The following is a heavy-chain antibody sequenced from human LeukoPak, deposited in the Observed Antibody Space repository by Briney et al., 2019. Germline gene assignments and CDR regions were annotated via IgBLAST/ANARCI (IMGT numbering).Heavy chain of an antibody. D-gene: IGHD2-2*01. CDR3: ARDLWDSLVVVPAAVFDY. CDR1: GYTFTSYG. CDR2: ISAYNGNT. V-gene: IGHV1-18*01. J-gene: IGHJ4*02. Sequence: ASVKVSCKASGYTFTSYGISWVRQAPGQGLEWMGWISAYNGNTNYAQKLQGRVTMTTDTSTSTAYTELRSLRSDDTAVYYCARDLWDSLVVVPAAVFDYWGQGTLVTVSS.